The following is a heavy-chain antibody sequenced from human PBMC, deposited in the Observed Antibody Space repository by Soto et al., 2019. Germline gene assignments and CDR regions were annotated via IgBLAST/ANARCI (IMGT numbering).Heavy chain of an antibody. J-gene: IGHJ4*02. V-gene: IGHV1-69*13. D-gene: IGHD2-21*02. Sequence: SVKVSCKASGGTFSSYAISRVRQAPGQGLEWMGGIIPIFGTANYAQKFQGRVTITADESTSTAYMELSSLRSEDTAVYYCAKGARYCGGDCSLYWGQGTLVSVSS. CDR1: GGTFSSYA. CDR2: IIPIFGTA. CDR3: AKGARYCGGDCSLY.